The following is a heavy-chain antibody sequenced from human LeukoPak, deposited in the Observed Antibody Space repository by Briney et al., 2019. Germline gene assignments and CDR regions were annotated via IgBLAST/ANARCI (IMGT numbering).Heavy chain of an antibody. CDR3: AKDLDSSWYYFDY. D-gene: IGHD6-13*01. V-gene: IGHV3-23*01. Sequence: GGSLRLSCAASGFTFSSYAMSWVRQAPGKGLEWVSAISGSGGSTYYTDSVKGRFTISRDNSKNTLYLQMNSLRAEDTAVYYCAKDLDSSWYYFDYWGQGTLVTVSS. CDR2: ISGSGGST. CDR1: GFTFSSYA. J-gene: IGHJ4*02.